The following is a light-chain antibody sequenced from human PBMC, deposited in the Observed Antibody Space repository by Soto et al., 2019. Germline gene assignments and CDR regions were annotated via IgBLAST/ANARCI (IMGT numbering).Light chain of an antibody. Sequence: EIVLTQSPGTLSLSPGERATLSCRASQSVSRSYLAWYQQKPGQAPRLLIYGASSRATGIPDRFTGSGSGTDFTLTISRREPEDFAVYSCQHYGDSSYTFGQGTKLEIK. V-gene: IGKV3-20*01. CDR1: QSVSRSY. CDR2: GAS. CDR3: QHYGDSSYT. J-gene: IGKJ2*01.